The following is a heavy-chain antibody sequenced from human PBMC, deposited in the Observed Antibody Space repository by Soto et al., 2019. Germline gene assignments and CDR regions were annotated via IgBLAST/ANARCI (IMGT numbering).Heavy chain of an antibody. Sequence: LRLSCAASGFTFSSYGIHWVRQAPGKGLEWVALISYDGTDKYYADSVKGRFTISRDNSKNTLYLQMSSLGPEDTAVYYCVKERYAQLWLKDYGMDVWGQGTTVTVSS. CDR1: GFTFSSYG. D-gene: IGHD5-18*01. CDR3: VKERYAQLWLKDYGMDV. CDR2: ISYDGTDK. J-gene: IGHJ6*02. V-gene: IGHV3-30*18.